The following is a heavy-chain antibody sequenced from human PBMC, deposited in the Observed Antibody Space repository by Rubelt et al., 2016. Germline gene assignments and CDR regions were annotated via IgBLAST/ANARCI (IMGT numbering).Heavy chain of an antibody. D-gene: IGHD3-3*01. Sequence: EVQLLESGGGLVQPGGSLRLSCAASGFTLSSYAMSWVRQAPGKGLEWVSTISGSGGSTYYAGSVKGRFTVSRDSSKKTLYLHMNSLRAEDTAGYYCAKFVGFGVSYYGSDVWGQGNTVTVSS. CDR1: GFTLSSYA. J-gene: IGHJ6*02. CDR2: ISGSGGST. V-gene: IGHV3-23*01. CDR3: AKFVGFGVSYYGSDV.